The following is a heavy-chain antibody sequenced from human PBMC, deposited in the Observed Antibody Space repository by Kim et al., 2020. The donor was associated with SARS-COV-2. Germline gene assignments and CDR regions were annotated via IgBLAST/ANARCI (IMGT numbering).Heavy chain of an antibody. CDR1: GFTFSTYA. CDR2: VTNSGSST. V-gene: IGHV3-23*05. J-gene: IGHJ4*02. D-gene: IGHD6-19*01. Sequence: GGSLRLSCAASGFTFSTYAMSWVRQAPGKGLEWVSGVTNSGSSTYYADSVKGRFTISRDNSKNTLYLQMNSLRADDTAVYYCAKGEYSIAWSFDYWGQGT. CDR3: AKGEYSIAWSFDY.